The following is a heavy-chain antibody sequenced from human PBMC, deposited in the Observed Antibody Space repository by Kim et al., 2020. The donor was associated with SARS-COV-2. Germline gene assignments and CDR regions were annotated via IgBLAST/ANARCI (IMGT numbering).Heavy chain of an antibody. Sequence: SETLSLTCTVSGGSISSYYWSWIRQPPGKGLEWIGYIYYSGSTNYNPSLKSRVTISVDTSKNQFSLKLSSVTAADTAVYYCARALRGMFGVVNSIAYSGQETLGTVS. CDR1: GGSISSYY. V-gene: IGHV4-59*01. CDR2: IYYSGST. CDR3: ARALRGMFGVVNSIAY. J-gene: IGHJ4*02. D-gene: IGHD3-3*01.